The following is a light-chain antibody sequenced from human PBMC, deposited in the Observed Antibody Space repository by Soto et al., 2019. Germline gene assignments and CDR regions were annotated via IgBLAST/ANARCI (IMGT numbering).Light chain of an antibody. CDR1: QSVSTN. V-gene: IGKV3-15*01. CDR3: QQYNNWPRT. Sequence: ETVMTQSAAALSVSVGDRVTLSCRASQSVSTNLAWYQQRPGQAPRLLIHGASTRATGVADRISGSGSGTDFTLTISSLQSEDFAIYYCQQYNNWPRTFGQGTKLEIK. J-gene: IGKJ2*01. CDR2: GAS.